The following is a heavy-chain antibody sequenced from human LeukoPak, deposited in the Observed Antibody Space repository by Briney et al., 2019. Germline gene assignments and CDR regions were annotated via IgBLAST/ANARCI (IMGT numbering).Heavy chain of an antibody. CDR2: INYSGSP. CDR3: AGDVMSTALDAFDV. D-gene: IGHD2-21*02. J-gene: IGHJ3*01. Sequence: SETLSLTCTVSGGSINSYYWNWIRQPPGKGLELIGYINYSGSPTYNPSLKSRVTISVDTSKNQFSLQLSSVTAAGTAVYYCAGDVMSTALDAFDVWGQGTMVTVSS. V-gene: IGHV4-59*01. CDR1: GGSINSYY.